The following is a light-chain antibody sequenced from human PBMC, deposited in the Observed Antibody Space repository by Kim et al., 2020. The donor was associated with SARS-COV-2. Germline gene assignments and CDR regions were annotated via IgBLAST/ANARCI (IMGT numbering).Light chain of an antibody. CDR2: AAS. CDR1: QSISSY. J-gene: IGKJ1*01. CDR3: QQSYSSPKT. Sequence: GDRVTITCRASQSISSYLHWYQPKPGKAPKLLIYAASNLQSGVPSNFSGSGSGTDFTLTISSLQPEDFATYYCQQSYSSPKTFGQGTKV. V-gene: IGKV1-39*01.